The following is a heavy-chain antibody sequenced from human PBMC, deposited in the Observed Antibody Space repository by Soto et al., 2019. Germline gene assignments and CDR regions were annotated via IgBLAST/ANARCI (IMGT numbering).Heavy chain of an antibody. D-gene: IGHD3-16*01. Sequence: QITLKESGPPLVKPTQTLTLTCTVSGFSLNTYGVGVGWIRQPPGKALEWLALIYWDDDKRYSPSLKSRLTITTDTSKNQVVLTLPNLDPVDTVTYCWRRVLASWGAYSFDYCGQGTLVTVPS. CDR2: IYWDDDK. V-gene: IGHV2-5*02. J-gene: IGHJ4*02. CDR1: GFSLNTYGVG. CDR3: RRVLASWGAYSFDY.